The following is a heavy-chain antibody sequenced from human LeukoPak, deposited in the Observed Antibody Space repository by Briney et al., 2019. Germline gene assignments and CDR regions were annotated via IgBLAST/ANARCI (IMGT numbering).Heavy chain of an antibody. CDR2: ISHSGST. D-gene: IGHD5-18*01. V-gene: IGHV4-34*01. J-gene: IGHJ4*02. CDR3: ARGRGYSYGYGPRFDY. Sequence: PSETLSLTCAVYGGSFSGYYWSWIRQPPGKGLEWIGEISHSGSTNYNPSLKSRVTISVDTSKNQFSLKLSSVTAADTAVYYCARGRGYSYGYGPRFDYWGQGTLVTVSS. CDR1: GGSFSGYY.